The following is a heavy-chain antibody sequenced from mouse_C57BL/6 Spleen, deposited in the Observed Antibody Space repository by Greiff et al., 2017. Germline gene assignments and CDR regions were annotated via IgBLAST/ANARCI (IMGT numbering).Heavy chain of an antibody. J-gene: IGHJ4*01. CDR3: ARGRPLLYAMDY. CDR1: GFSITSGYD. CDR2: ISYSGST. V-gene: IGHV3-1*01. Sequence: EVNLVESGPGLVKPSQSLSLTCTVSGFSITSGYDWHWLRPSPGNQLELMGYISYSGSTNYNPSLKSRIPISHDTSKNPFFLKLHSLTTVDTATTYCARGRPLLYAMDYWGQGTLVTVSA.